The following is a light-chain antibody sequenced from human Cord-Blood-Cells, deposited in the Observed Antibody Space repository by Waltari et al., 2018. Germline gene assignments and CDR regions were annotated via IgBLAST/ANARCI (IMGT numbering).Light chain of an antibody. J-gene: IGLJ2*01. V-gene: IGLV2-14*01. CDR2: DVG. Sequence: QSALTQPASVSGSPGQPTTISCTGTLTDVGGYTDASWYQQHPGKAPKLMLYDVGNRPSGVSNRFSGSKCGNTSSLTISGLQAEDEADYYCSSYTSSSTLVVFGGGTKLTVL. CDR3: SSYTSSSTLVV. CDR1: LTDVGGYTD.